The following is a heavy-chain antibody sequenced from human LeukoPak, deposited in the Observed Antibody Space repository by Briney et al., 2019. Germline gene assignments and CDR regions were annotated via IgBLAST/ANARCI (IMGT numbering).Heavy chain of an antibody. J-gene: IGHJ6*02. D-gene: IGHD3-10*01. CDR2: IYYSGST. Sequence: SETLSLTCTVSGGSISSGDYYWSWIRQPPGEGLEWIGYIYYSGSTYYNPSLKSRVTISVDTSKNQFSLKLSSVTAADTAVYYCARDRISGWFGESYYGMDVWGQGTTVTVSS. V-gene: IGHV4-30-4*01. CDR3: ARDRISGWFGESYYGMDV. CDR1: GGSISSGDYY.